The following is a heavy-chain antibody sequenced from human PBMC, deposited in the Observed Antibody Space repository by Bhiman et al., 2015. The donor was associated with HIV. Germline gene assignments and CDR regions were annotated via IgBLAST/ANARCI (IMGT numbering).Heavy chain of an antibody. V-gene: IGHV3-13*01. J-gene: IGHJ4*02. CDR1: EFTFSTYD. D-gene: IGHD2-15*01. CDR3: ARGPWWLLHYYLDY. Sequence: EVQLVESGGDLVQPGESVRLSCVASEFTFSTYDMHWVRQGAGKSLEWVAAIGTAGDTFYSGSVKGRFTISREDAKNSLFLQMNSLRAEDTAVYYCARGPWWLLHYYLDYWGQGTLVTVSS. CDR2: IGTAGDT.